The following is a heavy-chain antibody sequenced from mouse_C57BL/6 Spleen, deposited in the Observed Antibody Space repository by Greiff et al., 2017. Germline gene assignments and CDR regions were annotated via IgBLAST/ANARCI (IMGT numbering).Heavy chain of an antibody. V-gene: IGHV5-17*01. Sequence: EVKLVESGGGLVKPGGSLKLSCAASGFTFSDYGMHWVRQAPEKGLEWVAYISSGSSTIYYADTVKGRFTISRDNAKNTLFRQMTSLRSEDTAMYYCARRDWDDYFDYWGQGTTLTVSS. CDR3: ARRDWDDYFDY. D-gene: IGHD4-1*01. CDR1: GFTFSDYG. CDR2: ISSGSSTI. J-gene: IGHJ2*01.